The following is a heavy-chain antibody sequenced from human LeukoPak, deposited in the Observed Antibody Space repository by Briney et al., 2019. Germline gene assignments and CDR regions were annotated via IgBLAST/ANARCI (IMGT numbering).Heavy chain of an antibody. V-gene: IGHV3-7*01. Sequence: GGSLRLSCVASGFSFSDYWMSWVRQAPGKGLEWVAGIKQDGSENHYVDSVKGRFTTSRDNAKNSLYLQMNSLRVEDTAVYYCARNRDYAMGVRGQGTTVIVSS. CDR3: ARNRDYAMGV. J-gene: IGHJ6*02. D-gene: IGHD3-16*02. CDR2: IKQDGSEN. CDR1: GFSFSDYW.